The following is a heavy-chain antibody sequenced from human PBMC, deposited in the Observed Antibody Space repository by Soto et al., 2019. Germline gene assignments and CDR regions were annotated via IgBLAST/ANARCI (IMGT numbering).Heavy chain of an antibody. CDR2: INPNSGGT. Sequence: ASVKVSCKASGYTFTGYYMHWVRQAPGQGLEWMGWINPNSGGTNYAQKFQGWVTMTRDTSSSTAYMELSRLRSDDTAVYYCARGGSSSGAGMDVWGQGTTVTVSS. CDR3: ARGGSSSGAGMDV. CDR1: GYTFTGYY. V-gene: IGHV1-2*04. J-gene: IGHJ6*02. D-gene: IGHD6-13*01.